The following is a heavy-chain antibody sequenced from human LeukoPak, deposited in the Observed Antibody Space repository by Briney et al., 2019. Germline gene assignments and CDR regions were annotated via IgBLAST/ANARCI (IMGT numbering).Heavy chain of an antibody. V-gene: IGHV3-64D*06. J-gene: IGHJ4*02. CDR2: ISSNGGST. CDR3: VKVSSTAGATYFDH. D-gene: IGHD1-26*01. Sequence: PGGSLRLSCSASGFTFSSYAMHWVRQAPGKGLEYNSGISSNGGSTYHADSVKGRFTISRDNSKNTLYFQMSSLRAEDTAVYYCVKVSSTAGATYFDHWGQGTLVTVSS. CDR1: GFTFSSYA.